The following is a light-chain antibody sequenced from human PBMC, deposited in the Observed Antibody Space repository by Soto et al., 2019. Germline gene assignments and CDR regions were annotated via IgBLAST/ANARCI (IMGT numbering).Light chain of an antibody. J-gene: IGKJ2*01. CDR3: QQYGGSPPDT. CDR1: QSVSSSY. CDR2: GTS. Sequence: EIVLTQSPGTLSLSPGERATLSCRASQSVSSSYLAWYQHKPGQAPSLLIYGTSTRATGVPDRFSGSGSGADFTLTISRLEPEDFAVYYCQQYGGSPPDTFGQGTKVEIK. V-gene: IGKV3-20*01.